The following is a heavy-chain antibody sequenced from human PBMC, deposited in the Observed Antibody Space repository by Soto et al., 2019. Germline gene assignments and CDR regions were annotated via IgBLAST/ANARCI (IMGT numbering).Heavy chain of an antibody. V-gene: IGHV3-15*07. CDR2: IKSKTDGGTT. CDR3: TTDVWTATARDY. D-gene: IGHD6-6*01. Sequence: EVHLVESGGGLVKPGGSLRLSCAASGFTFSNAWMNWVRQAPGKGLEWVGHIKSKTDGGTTDYAAPVKGRFTISRDDLNNTRYRQSNSPKTADTAVYYCTTDVWTATARDYWGKGTQAIVSS. J-gene: IGHJ4*02. CDR1: GFTFSNAW.